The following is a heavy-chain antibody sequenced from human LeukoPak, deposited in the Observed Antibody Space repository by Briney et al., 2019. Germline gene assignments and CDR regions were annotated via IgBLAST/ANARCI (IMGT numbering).Heavy chain of an antibody. V-gene: IGHV4-34*01. CDR1: GGSFSGYY. CDR2: INHSGST. J-gene: IGHJ6*03. D-gene: IGHD6-19*01. Sequence: PWETLSLTCAVYGGSFSGYYWSWIRQPPGKGLEWIGEINHSGSTNYNPSLKSRVTISVDTSKNQFSLKLSSVTAADTAVYDCARSHRAVACTHQNFYYMDCWRKGTTVTVSS. CDR3: ARSHRAVACTHQNFYYMDC.